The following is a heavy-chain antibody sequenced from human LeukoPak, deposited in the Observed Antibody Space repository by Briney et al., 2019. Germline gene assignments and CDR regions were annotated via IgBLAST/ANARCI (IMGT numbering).Heavy chain of an antibody. CDR1: GGSISSYY. V-gene: IGHV4-59*01. Sequence: SETLSLTCTVSGGSISSYYWNWIRQPPGKGLEWIGVIYYSGSTNYNPSLKSPVIISIDTSKKQFSLKVSSVTAADTAVYYCARDYGDYVGALDVWGQGTMVAVSS. D-gene: IGHD4-17*01. CDR3: ARDYGDYVGALDV. CDR2: IYYSGST. J-gene: IGHJ3*01.